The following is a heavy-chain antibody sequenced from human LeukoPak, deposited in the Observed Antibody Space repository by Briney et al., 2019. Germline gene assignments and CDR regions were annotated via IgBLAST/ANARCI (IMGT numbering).Heavy chain of an antibody. CDR3: ARHADPNYFDY. V-gene: IGHV4-39*01. Sequence: EAPETLSLTCTVSGGSISSSSYYWGWIRQPPGKGLEWIGSIYYSGSTYNNPSLRSRVTISVDTSKNQFSLKLTSVTAADTAVYYCARHADPNYFDYWGQGTLVTVSS. CDR2: IYYSGST. CDR1: GGSISSSSYY. J-gene: IGHJ4*02.